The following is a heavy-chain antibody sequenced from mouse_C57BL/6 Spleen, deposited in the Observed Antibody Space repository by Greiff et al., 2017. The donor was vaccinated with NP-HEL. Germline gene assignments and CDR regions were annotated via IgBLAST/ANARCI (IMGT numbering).Heavy chain of an antibody. CDR3: ARDKGLGPFAD. V-gene: IGHV5-4*01. J-gene: IGHJ3*01. CDR1: GFTFSSYA. D-gene: IGHD3-3*01. CDR2: ISDGGSYT. Sequence: EVKLVESGGGLVKPGGSLKLSCAASGFTFSSYAMSWVRQTPEKGLEWVATISDGGSYTYYPDNVKGRFTISRDKAKNNLNLQMSHLKAEDTAMYYCARDKGLGPFADWGQGTLVTVSA.